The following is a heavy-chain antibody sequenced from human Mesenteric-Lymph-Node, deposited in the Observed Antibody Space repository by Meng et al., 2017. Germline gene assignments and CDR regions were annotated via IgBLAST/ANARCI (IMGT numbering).Heavy chain of an antibody. CDR1: GFTFSNAW. J-gene: IGHJ1*01. V-gene: IGHV3-7*01. Sequence: GESLKISCAASGFTFSNAWMSWVRQAPGKGLEWVANIKQDGSEKYYVDSVKGRFTISRDNAKNSLYLQMNSLRAEDTAVYYCASNTYYYDSSGYYYEYFQHWGQGTLVTVSS. CDR2: IKQDGSEK. D-gene: IGHD3-22*01. CDR3: ASNTYYYDSSGYYYEYFQH.